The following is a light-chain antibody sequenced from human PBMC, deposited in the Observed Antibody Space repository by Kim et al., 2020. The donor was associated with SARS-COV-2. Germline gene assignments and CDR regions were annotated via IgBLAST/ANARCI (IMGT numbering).Light chain of an antibody. CDR3: QQYAGSPWT. J-gene: IGKJ1*01. V-gene: IGKV3-20*01. CDR2: GAS. CDR1: QSVSSSY. Sequence: SPGERATRSCSASQSVSSSYLAWYQHKPGQAPRLLVYGASNRATGIPDRFSGSGSGTDFTLTIGRLEPEDFAVYYCQQYAGSPWTFGQGTKVDIK.